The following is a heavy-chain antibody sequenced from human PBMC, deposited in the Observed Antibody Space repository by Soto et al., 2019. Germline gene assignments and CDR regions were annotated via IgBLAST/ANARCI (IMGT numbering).Heavy chain of an antibody. CDR3: TRDIGGKGAY. CDR1: GFTFSSYW. CDR2: IDEYGSTI. J-gene: IGHJ4*02. D-gene: IGHD3-10*01. V-gene: IGHV3-74*01. Sequence: GGSLRLSCAASGFTFSSYWMHWVRQVPGKGLLWVSRIDEYGSTINYADSVKGRFTISRDNARDTLYLEMNSLRAEDTALYYCTRDIGGKGAYWGPGTLVPVSS.